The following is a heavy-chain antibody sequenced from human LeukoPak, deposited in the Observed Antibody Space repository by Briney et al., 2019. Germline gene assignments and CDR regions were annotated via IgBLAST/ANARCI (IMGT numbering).Heavy chain of an antibody. J-gene: IGHJ4*02. Sequence: ASVKVSCKASRYTFTSYDINWVREAAGHGLEWMGWMNPNTGRTGYAQKFQGRISMTRDTSINTAYMELTNLRSEDTAIYYCARLSQTPDYYTLGGYYYLGYWGQGTPVTVSS. CDR2: MNPNTGRT. D-gene: IGHD3-10*01. V-gene: IGHV1-8*01. CDR3: ARLSQTPDYYTLGGYYYLGY. CDR1: RYTFTSYD.